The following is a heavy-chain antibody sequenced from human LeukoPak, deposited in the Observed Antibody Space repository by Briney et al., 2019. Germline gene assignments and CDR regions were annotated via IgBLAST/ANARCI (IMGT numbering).Heavy chain of an antibody. D-gene: IGHD5-12*01. CDR3: ASPGYGDYFDY. CDR1: GFTFSNAW. V-gene: IGHV3-33*08. J-gene: IGHJ4*02. CDR2: IWYDGSNK. Sequence: GGSLRLSCAASGFTFSNAWMSWVRQAPGKGLEWVAIIWYDGSNKYYADSVKGRFTISRDNSKNTLYLQMNSLRAEDTAVYYCASPGYGDYFDYWGQGTLVTVSS.